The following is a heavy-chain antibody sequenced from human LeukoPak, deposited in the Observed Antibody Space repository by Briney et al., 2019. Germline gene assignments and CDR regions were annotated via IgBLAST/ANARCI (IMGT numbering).Heavy chain of an antibody. CDR2: IKQDGSEK. CDR3: AKEGSVAAAPGAFDI. V-gene: IGHV3-7*03. J-gene: IGHJ3*02. D-gene: IGHD6-13*01. CDR1: GFTFSSYW. Sequence: GGSLRLSCAASGFTFSSYWMSWVRQAPGKGLEWVANIKQDGSEKYYVDSVKGRFTISRDNAKNSLYLQMNSLRAEDMALYYCAKEGSVAAAPGAFDIWGQGTMVTVSS.